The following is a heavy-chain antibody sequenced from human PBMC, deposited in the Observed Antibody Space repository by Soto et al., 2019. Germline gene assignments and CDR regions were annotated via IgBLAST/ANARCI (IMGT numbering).Heavy chain of an antibody. CDR1: GGSVTNSSYY. D-gene: IGHD3-3*01. Sequence: SETLSLTCTVSGGSVTNSSYYWGWIRQSPGKGLEWIGSVYYRGRSYSKTSVKSRVTISVDTSKNQFSLKLSSVTAADTAVYYCARVTPHLFGVVTNWFDPWGQGTLVTVSS. CDR3: ARVTPHLFGVVTNWFDP. J-gene: IGHJ5*02. CDR2: VYYRGRS. V-gene: IGHV4-39*07.